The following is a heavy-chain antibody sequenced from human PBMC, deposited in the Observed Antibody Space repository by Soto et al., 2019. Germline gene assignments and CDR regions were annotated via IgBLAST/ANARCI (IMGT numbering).Heavy chain of an antibody. D-gene: IGHD4-17*01. CDR1: GFTFSSYA. CDR2: ISYDGSNK. J-gene: IGHJ4*02. CDR3: ARDRGDYECHLDY. Sequence: HPGGSLRLSCAASGFTFSSYAMRWVRQAPGKGLEWVAVISYDGSNKYYADSVKGRFTISRDNSKNTLYLQMNSLRAEDTAVYYCARDRGDYECHLDYWGQGTLVTVSS. V-gene: IGHV3-30-3*01.